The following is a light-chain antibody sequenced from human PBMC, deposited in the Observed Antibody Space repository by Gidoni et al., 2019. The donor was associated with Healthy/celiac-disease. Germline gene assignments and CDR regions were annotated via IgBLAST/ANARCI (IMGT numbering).Light chain of an antibody. CDR2: DAS. CDR3: QQYDNLPPDEKTYT. Sequence: DIQMTQSPSSLSASVGDRVTITCQASQDISNYLNWYQQKPGKAPKLLIYDASNLETGVPSRFSGSGSGTDFTFTISSLQPEDIATYYCQQYDNLPPDEKTYTCGQGTKLEIK. V-gene: IGKV1-33*01. CDR1: QDISNY. J-gene: IGKJ2*01.